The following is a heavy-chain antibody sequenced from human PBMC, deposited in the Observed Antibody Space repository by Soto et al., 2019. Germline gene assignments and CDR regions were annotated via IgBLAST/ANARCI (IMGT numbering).Heavy chain of an antibody. Sequence: PSETLSLPCTVSGGSISNYYWSWIRQPPGKGLEWIGYVYSSGSTHYNPSLQSRVTISADTSKNQVSLKVNSVTAADTAVYYCARHNYGSGSTYFDYWGQGTLVTVSS. CDR1: GGSISNYY. V-gene: IGHV4-59*01. J-gene: IGHJ4*02. CDR3: ARHNYGSGSTYFDY. D-gene: IGHD3-10*01. CDR2: VYSSGST.